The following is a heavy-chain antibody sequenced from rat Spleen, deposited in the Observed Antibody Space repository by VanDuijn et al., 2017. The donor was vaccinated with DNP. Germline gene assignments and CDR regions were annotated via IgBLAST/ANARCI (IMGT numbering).Heavy chain of an antibody. CDR3: AKTPSPNYGFTSFDY. Sequence: EVQLVESGGGLVQPGRSLKLSCAASGFTFSNYGMHWIRQAPTKGLEWVASISPSGGSTYYRDSVKGRFTISRDNAKSTLYLQMDSLRSEDTATYYCAKTPSPNYGFTSFDYWGQGVMVTVSS. V-gene: IGHV5-19*01. J-gene: IGHJ2*01. CDR2: ISPSGGST. D-gene: IGHD1-11*01. CDR1: GFTFSNYG.